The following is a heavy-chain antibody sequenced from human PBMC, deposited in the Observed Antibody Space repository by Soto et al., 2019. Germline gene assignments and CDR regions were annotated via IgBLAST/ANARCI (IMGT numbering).Heavy chain of an antibody. J-gene: IGHJ4*02. CDR1: GFTFDDYA. V-gene: IGHV3-9*01. CDR2: ISWNSGSI. Sequence: GGSLRLSCAASGFTFDDYAMHWVRQAPGKGLEWVSGISWNSGSIGYADSVKGRFTISRDNAKNSLYLQMNSLRAEDTALYYCAKDFYGDPVRIDYWGQGTLVTVSS. D-gene: IGHD4-17*01. CDR3: AKDFYGDPVRIDY.